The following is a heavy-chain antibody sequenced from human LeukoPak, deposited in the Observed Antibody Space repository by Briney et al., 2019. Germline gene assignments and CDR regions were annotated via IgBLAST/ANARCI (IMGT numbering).Heavy chain of an antibody. D-gene: IGHD1-26*01. CDR2: IFTSGRT. V-gene: IGHV4-4*07. CDR1: GGSISTFY. CDR3: ARDVGATPGYFDY. Sequence: SETLSLTCTVSGGSISTFYWSWIRQPAGKGLEWIGRIFTSGRTNYNPSLKSRVTMSVDTSKDQFSLKLSSVTAADTAVYYCARDVGATPGYFDYWGQGTLVTVSS. J-gene: IGHJ4*02.